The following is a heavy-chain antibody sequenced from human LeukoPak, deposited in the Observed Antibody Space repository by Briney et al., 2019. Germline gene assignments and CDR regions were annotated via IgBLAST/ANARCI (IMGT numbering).Heavy chain of an antibody. CDR2: ISWNSRSI. J-gene: IGHJ3*02. Sequence: PGGSLRLSCAASGFTFDDYAMHWVRQAPGKGLEWVSGISWNSRSIGYADSVKGRFTISRDNATNSLYLQMNSLRAEDMALYYCAKALRGGSYPYDAFDIWGQGTMVTVSS. CDR3: AKALRGGSYPYDAFDI. CDR1: GFTFDDYA. D-gene: IGHD1-26*01. V-gene: IGHV3-9*03.